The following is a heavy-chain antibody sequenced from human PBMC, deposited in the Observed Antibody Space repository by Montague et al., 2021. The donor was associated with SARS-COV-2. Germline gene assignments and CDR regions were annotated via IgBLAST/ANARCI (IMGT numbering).Heavy chain of an antibody. D-gene: IGHD6-13*01. CDR3: AAGEEDIAESSWDVFYYYGMDV. CDR1: GGSISSGGYY. CDR2: IYYSGST. Sequence: SETLSLTCTVSGGSISSGGYYWSWIRQPPGKGLEWIGSIYYSGSTYYXPSLKSRVTISVDTSKNQFSLKLSSVTAADTAVYYCAAGEEDIAESSWDVFYYYGMDVWGQGTTVTVSS. J-gene: IGHJ6*02. V-gene: IGHV4-39*01.